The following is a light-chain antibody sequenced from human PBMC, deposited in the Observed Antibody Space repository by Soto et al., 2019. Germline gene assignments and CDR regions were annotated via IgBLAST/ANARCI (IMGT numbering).Light chain of an antibody. CDR2: EVT. Sequence: QSVLTQPASVSGSPGQSITISCTGTSRDIGTSNLVSWYQQYPGKAPKLMIYEVTKRPSGISYRFSGSKSGNTASLTISGLQPEDEADYCCCSFTGISTSLFVFGTVTNVTV. CDR3: CSFTGISTSLFV. CDR1: SRDIGTSNL. V-gene: IGLV2-23*02. J-gene: IGLJ1*01.